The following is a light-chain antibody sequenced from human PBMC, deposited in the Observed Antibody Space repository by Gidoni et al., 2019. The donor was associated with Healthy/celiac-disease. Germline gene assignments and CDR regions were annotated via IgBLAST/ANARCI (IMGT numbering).Light chain of an antibody. CDR2: GAS. CDR1: QSVSSSY. V-gene: IGKV3-20*01. CDR3: QQYGSSSYT. Sequence: IVLTQSPGTLSLSPGARATLSCRASQSVSSSYLAWYQQKPVQAPRLLIYGASSRATGIPDRFSGSGSGTDFTLTISRLESEDFAVYYCQQYGSSSYTFGQGTKLEIK. J-gene: IGKJ2*01.